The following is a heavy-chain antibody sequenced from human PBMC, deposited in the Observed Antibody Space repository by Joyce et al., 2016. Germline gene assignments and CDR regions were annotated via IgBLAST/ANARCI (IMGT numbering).Heavy chain of an antibody. Sequence: QVLLVQSGAEMKKPGASVKVSCKSSGYTFSDYYIHWVRQAPGQGLEWMGIINPSGSRTNYAQKFQGRVTMTGDTSTSTVFLDLSSLRSDDTAVYYCARDRFGYDIGSSIYYFELWGQGTLVSVSS. V-gene: IGHV1-46*01. CDR3: ARDRFGYDIGSSIYYFEL. CDR2: INPSGSRT. J-gene: IGHJ4*02. D-gene: IGHD3-10*01. CDR1: GYTFSDYY.